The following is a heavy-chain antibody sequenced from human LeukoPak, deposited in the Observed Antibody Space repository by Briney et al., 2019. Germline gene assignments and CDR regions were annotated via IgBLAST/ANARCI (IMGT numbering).Heavy chain of an antibody. Sequence: PTGGSLRLSCAASGFTFSSYSMNWVRQAPGKGLEWLSYMSYSGSTIYYADSVKGRFTISRDNAENSLYLQMNSLRAEDTAVYYCARFRNGYPWWFDYWGQGTLVTVSS. CDR3: ARFRNGYPWWFDY. CDR1: GFTFSSYS. V-gene: IGHV3-48*04. D-gene: IGHD1-14*01. J-gene: IGHJ4*02. CDR2: MSYSGSTI.